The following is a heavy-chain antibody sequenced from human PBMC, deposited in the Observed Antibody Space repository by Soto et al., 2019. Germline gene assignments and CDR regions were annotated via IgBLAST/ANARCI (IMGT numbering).Heavy chain of an antibody. V-gene: IGHV4-59*02. CDR1: GASVTTYY. CDR2: MYYGGNT. J-gene: IGHJ4*02. CDR3: ATGRGGYATPY. D-gene: IGHD5-12*01. Sequence: QVQLEESGPGLVKPSETLSLACSASGASVTTYYWTWIRQPPGKTLEWIGQMYYGGNTDYNPSLTGRVSFSVDTSKNQFSLNLTSLTAADTAVYYCATGRGGYATPYWGQGILVVVSS.